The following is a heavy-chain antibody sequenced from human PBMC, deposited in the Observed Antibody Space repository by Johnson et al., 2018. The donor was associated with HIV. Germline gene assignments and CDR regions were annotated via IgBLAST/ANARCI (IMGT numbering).Heavy chain of an antibody. Sequence: QVQLVESGGGVVQPGRSLRLSCAASGFTFSSYAMHWVRQAPGKGLEWVAVISYDGSNKYYADSVKGRFTISRDNSKNTLYLQMNSLRAEDTAVYYCAKALGFGIVDNFDAFDIWGQGTMVTVSS. CDR3: AKALGFGIVDNFDAFDI. D-gene: IGHD1-26*01. J-gene: IGHJ3*02. CDR2: ISYDGSNK. CDR1: GFTFSSYA. V-gene: IGHV3-30-3*01.